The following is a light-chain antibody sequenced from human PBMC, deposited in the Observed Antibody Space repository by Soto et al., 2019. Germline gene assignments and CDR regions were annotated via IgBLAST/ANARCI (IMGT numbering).Light chain of an antibody. V-gene: IGLV2-8*01. CDR3: SSYTGTNNFGV. J-gene: IGLJ1*01. Sequence: QSALTQPPSASGSPGQSVTISCTGSSSDVGGYNYVSWYQQHPGKAPKLVIYEVRNRPSGVPDRFSGSKSGNTASLTVSGLQDEDEADYYCSSYTGTNNFGVFGPGTKLTVL. CDR1: SSDVGGYNY. CDR2: EVR.